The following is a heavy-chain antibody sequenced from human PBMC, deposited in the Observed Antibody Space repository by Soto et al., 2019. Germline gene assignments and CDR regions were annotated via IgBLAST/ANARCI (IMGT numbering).Heavy chain of an antibody. CDR1: GGSFSGYY. CDR2: INHSGST. V-gene: IGHV4-34*01. J-gene: IGHJ6*03. D-gene: IGHD4-17*01. CDR3: ARMTNDHYYYYYMDV. Sequence: SETLSLTCAVYGGSFSGYYWSWIRQPPGKGLEWIGEINHSGSTNYNPSLKSRVTISVDTSKNQFSLKLSSVTAADTAVYYCARMTNDHYYYYYMDVWGKGTTVTVSS.